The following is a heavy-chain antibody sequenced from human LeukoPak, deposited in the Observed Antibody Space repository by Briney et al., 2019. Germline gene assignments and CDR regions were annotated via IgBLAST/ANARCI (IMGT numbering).Heavy chain of an antibody. CDR2: IYYSGST. CDR3: ARDRVGIAAAGTAFPQPFDY. V-gene: IGHV4-31*03. J-gene: IGHJ4*02. D-gene: IGHD6-13*01. CDR1: GGSISSGGYY. Sequence: PSQTLSLTCTVSGGSISSGGYYWSWIRQHPGKGLEWIGYIYYSGSTYYNPSLKSRVTISVDTSKNQFSLKLSSVTAADTAVYYCARDRVGIAAAGTAFPQPFDYWGQGTLVTVSS.